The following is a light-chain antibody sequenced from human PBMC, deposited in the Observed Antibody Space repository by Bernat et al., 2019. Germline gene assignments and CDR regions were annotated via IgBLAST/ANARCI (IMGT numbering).Light chain of an antibody. J-gene: IGKJ1*01. CDR2: GAS. CDR1: QSISSD. V-gene: IGKV3-15*01. Sequence: EILMTQSPTMLSVSPGERATLSCSATQSISSDLAWYHQRPGQAPSLLIYGASIRATGISVRFRGTGSGTEFTLTINSLQSEDVGLYYCQQYHKGPRTFGQGTKVEIK. CDR3: QQYHKGPRT.